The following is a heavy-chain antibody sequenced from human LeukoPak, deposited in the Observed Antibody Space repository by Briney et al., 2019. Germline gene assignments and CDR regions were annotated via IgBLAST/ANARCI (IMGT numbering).Heavy chain of an antibody. J-gene: IGHJ4*02. CDR3: ARHRDSDISGSSAGLDY. D-gene: IGHD3-22*01. Sequence: PGGSLRLSCAAPGFTFSNYWMTWVRQAPGKGLEWVANIRRDGNEKHYMESMEGRFIITRDNAKNSLYLEMDSLRVEGTAVYFCARHRDSDISGSSAGLDYWGQGTLVTVSS. V-gene: IGHV3-7*01. CDR2: IRRDGNEK. CDR1: GFTFSNYW.